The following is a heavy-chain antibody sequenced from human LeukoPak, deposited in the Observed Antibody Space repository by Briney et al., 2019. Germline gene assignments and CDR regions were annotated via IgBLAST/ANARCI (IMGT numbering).Heavy chain of an antibody. J-gene: IGHJ4*02. CDR1: GSSIGSGSY. D-gene: IGHD1-1*01. CDR3: ARDYADHGTSIDY. V-gene: IGHV4-38-2*02. Sequence: SETLSLTCTVSGSSIGSGSYWGWIRQLPGKRMEWIGNIYHSGTAYYNPSLKSRVTISVDKSKNQFSLQLTSVTAADTAVYFCARDYADHGTSIDYWGQGTLVTVSS. CDR2: IYHSGTA.